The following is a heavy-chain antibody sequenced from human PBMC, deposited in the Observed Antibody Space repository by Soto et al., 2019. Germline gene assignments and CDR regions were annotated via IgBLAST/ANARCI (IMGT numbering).Heavy chain of an antibody. CDR1: GDSVSSNSAA. CDR3: ARDARSYGSGSYYAFPENYYYGMDV. V-gene: IGHV6-1*01. Sequence: SQTLSLTCAISGDSVSSNSAAWNWIRQSPSRGLEWLGRTYYRSKWYNDYAVSVNSRITINPDTSKNQFSLQLNSVTPEDTAVYYCARDARSYGSGSYYAFPENYYYGMDVWGQGTTVTVSS. J-gene: IGHJ6*02. D-gene: IGHD3-10*01. CDR2: TYYRSKWYN.